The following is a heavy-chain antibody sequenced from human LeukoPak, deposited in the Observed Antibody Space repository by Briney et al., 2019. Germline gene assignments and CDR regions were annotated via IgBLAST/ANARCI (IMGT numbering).Heavy chain of an antibody. D-gene: IGHD4-17*01. Sequence: GGSLRLSCAASGFTFSSYWMSWVRQAPGKGLEWVANIKQDGSEKYYVDSVKGRFTISRDNAKNSLYLQMNSLRAEDTAVYYCARAAGGDYFQYYMDVWGKGTTVTVSS. CDR3: ARAAGGDYFQYYMDV. CDR1: GFTFSSYW. J-gene: IGHJ6*03. V-gene: IGHV3-7*01. CDR2: IKQDGSEK.